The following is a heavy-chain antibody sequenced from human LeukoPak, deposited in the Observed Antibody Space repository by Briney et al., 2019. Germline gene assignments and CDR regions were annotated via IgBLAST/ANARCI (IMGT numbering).Heavy chain of an antibody. V-gene: IGHV4-34*01. CDR2: INHSGNT. Sequence: SETLSLTCAVYGGSFSGYYWSWIRQPPGKGLEWIGEINHSGNTNYNPSLKSRVTISVDTSKNQFSMKLSSVTAADTAVYYCARGDGYCSGGSCYYYFDYWGEETLVSVSS. CDR1: GGSFSGYY. J-gene: IGHJ4*02. D-gene: IGHD2-15*01. CDR3: ARGDGYCSGGSCYYYFDY.